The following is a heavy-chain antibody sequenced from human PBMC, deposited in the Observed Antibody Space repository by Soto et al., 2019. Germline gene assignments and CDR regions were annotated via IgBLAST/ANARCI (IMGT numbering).Heavy chain of an antibody. D-gene: IGHD6-13*01. V-gene: IGHV3-23*01. Sequence: GGSLRLSCAASGFTFSSYAMSWVRQAPGKGLEWVSAISGSGGSAYYADSVKGRFTISRDNSKNTLYLQMNSLRAEDTAVYYCAKGGYSSSWSHFDYWGQGTLVTVSS. J-gene: IGHJ4*02. CDR1: GFTFSSYA. CDR3: AKGGYSSSWSHFDY. CDR2: ISGSGGSA.